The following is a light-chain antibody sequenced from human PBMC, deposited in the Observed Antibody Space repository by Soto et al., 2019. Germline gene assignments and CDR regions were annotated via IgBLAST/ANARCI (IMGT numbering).Light chain of an antibody. J-gene: IGKJ5*01. CDR1: RSSGSW. CDR3: QQYNAYSLYT. Sequence: DIQMTQSPSTLAGFVGDKVIITCRASRSSGSWLAWYQQKQGKAPQLLIYDVSNFESGVPSRFSGSGCGTAFTLTISSLQPDDFATYYCQQYNAYSLYTFGQGTRLEIK. V-gene: IGKV1-5*01. CDR2: DVS.